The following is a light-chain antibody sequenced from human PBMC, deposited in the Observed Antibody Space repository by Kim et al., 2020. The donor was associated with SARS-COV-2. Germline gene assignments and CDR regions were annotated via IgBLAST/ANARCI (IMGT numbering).Light chain of an antibody. CDR1: SNDVGAFRY. V-gene: IGLV2-14*04. CDR3: SSFTGDTTWV. J-gene: IGLJ3*02. CDR2: DVT. Sequence: GQSITIFCTGTSNDVGAFRYVSWHQQHPGEAPKLIIFDVTQRPSGVSNRFSGSKSGKTASLTISELQAEDEADYYCSSFTGDTTWVFGGGTKLTVL.